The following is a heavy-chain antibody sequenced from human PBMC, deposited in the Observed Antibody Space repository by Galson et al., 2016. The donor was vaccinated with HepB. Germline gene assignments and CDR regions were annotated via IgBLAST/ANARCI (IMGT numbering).Heavy chain of an antibody. V-gene: IGHV3-74*01. D-gene: IGHD3-10*01. CDR3: ARGRLPTSYYGLAY. J-gene: IGHJ4*02. Sequence: LRLSCAASGFTFSTYVMHWVRQTPGKGLVWVSRINPDGSNTIYADSVKGRFTISRDNAKNTLYLQMNSLRAEDTAVYYCARGRLPTSYYGLAYWGQGTLGTVSS. CDR2: INPDGSNT. CDR1: GFTFSTYV.